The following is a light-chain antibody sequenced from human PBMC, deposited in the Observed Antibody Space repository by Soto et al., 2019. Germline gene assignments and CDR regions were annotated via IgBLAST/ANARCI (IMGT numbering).Light chain of an antibody. J-gene: IGKJ5*01. CDR2: AAS. V-gene: IGKV1-33*01. CDR3: QRYDTFPH. CDR1: PDITNF. Sequence: DIQMTHAPSSLSASVGDRVTITCQASPDITNFLNWYQQKQGKAPRLLISAASPLEVGGPSRFSGRGSGTEFTFNISSLQAEDIATSYCQRYDTFPHFGHGKRVEIK.